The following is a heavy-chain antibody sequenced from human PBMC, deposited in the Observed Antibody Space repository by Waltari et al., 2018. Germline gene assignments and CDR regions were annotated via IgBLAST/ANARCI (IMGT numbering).Heavy chain of an antibody. V-gene: IGHV4-30-4*08. D-gene: IGHD3-10*01. CDR2: KYYAGSY. Sequence: QVLLQESGPGLVKPSQTLSLTCTVSGASTSDGNYYWNWIRQPPGKGLEWIGYKYYAGSYYYNPSLKSRVVVSVDTSTNQVSLDLRSVTAADTAVYYCAREEYGASFFDQWGQGIQVTV. CDR3: AREEYGASFFDQ. CDR1: GASTSDGNYY. J-gene: IGHJ4*02.